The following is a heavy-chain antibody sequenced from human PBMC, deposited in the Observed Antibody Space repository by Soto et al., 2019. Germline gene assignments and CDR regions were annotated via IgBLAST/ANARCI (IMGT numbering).Heavy chain of an antibody. D-gene: IGHD2-2*01. V-gene: IGHV3-33*01. Sequence: QEQLVESGGGVAKPGQPLRVSFVASGFPVSSNGINWVRRGPGKDLEWLATKWHNEWSEFSAESLRGRVTATRDSPKNTIFLEIDSLRVEDTALYYCVRDRGTCTPTRSPSSCRSRAFDLWGQGTIVTV. CDR2: KWHNEWSE. CDR3: VRDRGTCTPTRSPSSCRSRAFDL. CDR1: GFPVSSNG. J-gene: IGHJ3*01.